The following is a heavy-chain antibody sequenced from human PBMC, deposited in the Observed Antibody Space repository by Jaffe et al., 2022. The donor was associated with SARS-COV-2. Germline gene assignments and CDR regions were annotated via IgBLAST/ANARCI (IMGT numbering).Heavy chain of an antibody. V-gene: IGHV2-26*01. CDR2: IFWNDGK. Sequence: QVTLKESGPVLVKPTETLTLTCTVSGFSLSNARMGVSWIRQPPGKALEWLAHIFWNDGKSYSTSLKSRLTISKDTSKSQVVLTMTNMDPVDTATYYCARISGGSSGSYWGTIYYYGMDVWGQGTTVTVSS. J-gene: IGHJ6*02. CDR3: ARISGGSSGSYWGTIYYYGMDV. CDR1: GFSLSNARMG. D-gene: IGHD3-22*01.